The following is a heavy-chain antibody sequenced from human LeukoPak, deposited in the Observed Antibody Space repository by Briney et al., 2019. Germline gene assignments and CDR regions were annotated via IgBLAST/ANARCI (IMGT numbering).Heavy chain of an antibody. V-gene: IGHV6-1*01. D-gene: IGHD6-6*01. CDR1: GDSVSSNSAA. Sequence: SLTLSLTCAISGDSVSSNSAAWNGIRQSPSRGLEWLGRTYYRSKWYNDYAVSVKSRITINPDTSKNQFSLPLNSVTPEDTAVYSCARDPRIAARPSWFDPWGQGTLVTVSS. CDR3: ARDPRIAARPSWFDP. J-gene: IGHJ5*02. CDR2: TYYRSKWYN.